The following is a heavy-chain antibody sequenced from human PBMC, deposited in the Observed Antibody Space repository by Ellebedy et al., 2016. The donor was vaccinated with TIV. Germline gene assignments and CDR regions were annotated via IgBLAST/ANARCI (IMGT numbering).Heavy chain of an antibody. Sequence: GGSLRLSCAASGFTFNTYSMNWVRQAPGKGLEWVSYISSSSSTIYYADSVKGRFTISRDNAKNSLYLQMNSLRAEDTAVYYCAREGFYGDYLYYYYYGMDVWGQGTTVTVSS. D-gene: IGHD4-17*01. CDR2: ISSSSSTI. J-gene: IGHJ6*02. CDR3: AREGFYGDYLYYYYYGMDV. V-gene: IGHV3-48*01. CDR1: GFTFNTYS.